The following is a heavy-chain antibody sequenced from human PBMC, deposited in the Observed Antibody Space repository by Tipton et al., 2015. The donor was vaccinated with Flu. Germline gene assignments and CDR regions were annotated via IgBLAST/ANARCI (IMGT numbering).Heavy chain of an antibody. CDR3: ATSRPHRYSYGMDV. Sequence: TLSLTCTVSGGSLSSYYWSWIRQPAGKGLEWIGRMYTSGSTNYNPSLKSRLTMSVDASKQQFSLKLSSMTAADTAVYYCATSRPHRYSYGMDVWGQGATVSVSS. V-gene: IGHV4-4*07. CDR1: GGSLSSYY. D-gene: IGHD3-10*01. CDR2: MYTSGST. J-gene: IGHJ6*02.